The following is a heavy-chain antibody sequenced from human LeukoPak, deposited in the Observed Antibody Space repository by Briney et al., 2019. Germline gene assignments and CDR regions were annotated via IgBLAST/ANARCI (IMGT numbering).Heavy chain of an antibody. CDR1: GFTFSSYT. Sequence: GGSLRLSCTASGFTFSSYTMSWVRQAPGKGLKWVSTITTGGPNTYYADSVKGRFTVSRDDSKNTLYLQMNSLRAEDTAVYYCAKDGGLWVSAHWGDSWGRGTLVAVSS. D-gene: IGHD7-27*01. CDR2: ITTGGPNT. CDR3: AKDGGLWVSAHWGDS. V-gene: IGHV3-23*01. J-gene: IGHJ4*02.